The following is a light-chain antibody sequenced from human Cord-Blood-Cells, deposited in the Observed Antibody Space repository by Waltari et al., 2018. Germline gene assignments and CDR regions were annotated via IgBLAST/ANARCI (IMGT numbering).Light chain of an antibody. CDR1: QSVSSSY. V-gene: IGKV3-20*01. CDR3: QQYGSSGT. Sequence: EIVLTQSPGTLSLSPGERATLSCRASQSVSSSYLAWYQQKPGPAPRLLIYGASSRATGIPDRFSGSWSGTDFTLTISRLEPEDFAVYYCQQYGSSGTFGQGTKVEIK. CDR2: GAS. J-gene: IGKJ1*01.